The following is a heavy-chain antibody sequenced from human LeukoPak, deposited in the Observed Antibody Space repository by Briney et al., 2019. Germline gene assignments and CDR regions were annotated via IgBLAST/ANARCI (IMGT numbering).Heavy chain of an antibody. CDR1: GFTFSSYA. Sequence: RSLXLSCAASGFTFSSYAMHWVRQAPGKGLEWVAVISYDGSNKYYADSVKGRFTISRDNSKNTLYLQMNSLRAEDTAVYYCASLSGSAGRYFDYWGQGTLVTVSS. J-gene: IGHJ4*02. V-gene: IGHV3-30-3*01. CDR2: ISYDGSNK. CDR3: ASLSGSAGRYFDY. D-gene: IGHD1-26*01.